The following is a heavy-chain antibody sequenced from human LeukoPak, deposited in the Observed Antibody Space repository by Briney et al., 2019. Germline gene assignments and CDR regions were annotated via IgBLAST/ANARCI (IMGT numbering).Heavy chain of an antibody. D-gene: IGHD4-11*01. CDR1: GFTFSSYS. V-gene: IGHV3-21*01. J-gene: IGHJ4*02. CDR3: AKITTVTTDY. Sequence: GGSLRLSCAASGFTFSSYSMNWVRQAPGKGLEWVSSISSSSSYIYYADSVKGRFTISRDNSKNTLYLQMNSLRAEDTAVYYCAKITTVTTDYWGQGTLVTVSS. CDR2: ISSSSSYI.